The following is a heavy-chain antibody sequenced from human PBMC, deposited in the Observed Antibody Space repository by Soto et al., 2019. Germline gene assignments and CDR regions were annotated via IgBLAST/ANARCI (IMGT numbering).Heavy chain of an antibody. J-gene: IGHJ3*02. D-gene: IGHD2-15*01. V-gene: IGHV4-30-4*01. CDR1: GGSISSGDYY. CDR2: IYYSGSS. CDR3: ARVGYCSGGSCHDAFDI. Sequence: PSETLSLTCTVSGGSISSGDYYWSWIRQPPGKGLEWIGYIYYSGSSYYNPSLKSRVTISVDTSKNRFSLKLSSVTAADTAVYYCARVGYCSGGSCHDAFDIWGQGTMVTVSS.